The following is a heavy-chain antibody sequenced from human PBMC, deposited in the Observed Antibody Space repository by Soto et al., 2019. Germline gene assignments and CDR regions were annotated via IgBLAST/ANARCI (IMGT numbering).Heavy chain of an antibody. CDR2: ISAYNGNT. D-gene: IGHD3-22*01. CDR1: GYTFTSHG. J-gene: IGHJ4*02. CDR3: AREVGGSYYYDSSGLDY. V-gene: IGHV1-18*01. Sequence: QVQLVQSGAEVKKPGASVKVSCKASGYTFTSHGISWVRQAPGQGLEWMGWISAYNGNTHYAQKLEGRVTMTTDTSTSTAYMELRSLRSDDTAVYYCAREVGGSYYYDSSGLDYWGQGTLVTVSS.